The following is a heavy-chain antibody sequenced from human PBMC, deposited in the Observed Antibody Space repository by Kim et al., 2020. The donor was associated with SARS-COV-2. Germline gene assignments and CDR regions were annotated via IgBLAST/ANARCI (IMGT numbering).Heavy chain of an antibody. D-gene: IGHD3-3*01. Sequence: SETLSLTCAVSGCSISSSNWWSWVRQPPGKGLEWIGAIYHSGSTNYNPSLKSRVTISVDKSKNQFSLKLSSVTAADTAVYYCARSITIFGVVITFDYWGQGTLVTVSS. J-gene: IGHJ4*02. CDR1: GCSISSSNW. CDR2: IYHSGST. CDR3: ARSITIFGVVITFDY. V-gene: IGHV4-4*02.